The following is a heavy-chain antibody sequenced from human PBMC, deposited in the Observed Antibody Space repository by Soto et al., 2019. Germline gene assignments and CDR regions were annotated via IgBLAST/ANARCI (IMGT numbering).Heavy chain of an antibody. D-gene: IGHD6-19*01. V-gene: IGHV3-23*01. CDR1: GFTFSSYA. J-gene: IGHJ4*02. Sequence: GGSLRLSCAASGFTFSSYAMSWVRQAPGKGLEWVSAISGSGGSTYYADSVKGRFTISRDNSKNTLYLQMNSLRAEDTAVYYCANVLFRGMAVAGIFDYWGQGTLVTVSS. CDR2: ISGSGGST. CDR3: ANVLFRGMAVAGIFDY.